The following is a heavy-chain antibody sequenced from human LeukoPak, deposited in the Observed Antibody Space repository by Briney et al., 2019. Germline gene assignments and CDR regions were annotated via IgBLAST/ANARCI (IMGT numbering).Heavy chain of an antibody. CDR1: GGSFSGYY. CDR3: AREYRSRGGMDY. D-gene: IGHD6-13*01. Sequence: SETLSLTCAVYGGSFSGYYWSWIRQPPGKGLEWIGEINHSGSTNYNPSLKSRVTISVDTSKNQFSLKLSSVTAADTAVYYCAREYRSRGGMDYWGQGTLVTVSS. CDR2: INHSGST. V-gene: IGHV4-34*01. J-gene: IGHJ4*02.